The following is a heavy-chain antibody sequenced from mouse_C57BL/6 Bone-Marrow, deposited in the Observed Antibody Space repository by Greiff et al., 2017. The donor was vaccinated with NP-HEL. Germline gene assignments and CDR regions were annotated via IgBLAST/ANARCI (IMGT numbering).Heavy chain of an antibody. CDR3: YSNEYFDV. CDR1: GFTFSSYA. D-gene: IGHD2-5*01. V-gene: IGHV5-4*01. Sequence: EVHLVESGGGLVKPGGSLKLSCAASGFTFSSYAMSWVRQTPEKRLEWVATISDGGSYTYYPDNVKGRFTISRDNAKNNLYLQMSHLKSEDTAMYYCYSNEYFDVWGTGTTVTVSS. CDR2: ISDGGSYT. J-gene: IGHJ1*03.